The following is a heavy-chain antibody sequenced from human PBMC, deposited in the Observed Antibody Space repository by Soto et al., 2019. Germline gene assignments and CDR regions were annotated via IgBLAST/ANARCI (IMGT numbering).Heavy chain of an antibody. V-gene: IGHV4-39*01. Sequence: KTSETLSLTCTVSGGSISSSSYYWGWTRQPPGKGLEWIGSIYYSGSTYYNPSLKSRVTISVDTSKNQFSLKLSSVTAADTAVYYCASSVRMITFGGVIVTLGAVWFDPWGQGTLVTVSS. CDR3: ASSVRMITFGGVIVTLGAVWFDP. CDR1: GGSISSSSYY. CDR2: IYYSGST. J-gene: IGHJ5*02. D-gene: IGHD3-16*02.